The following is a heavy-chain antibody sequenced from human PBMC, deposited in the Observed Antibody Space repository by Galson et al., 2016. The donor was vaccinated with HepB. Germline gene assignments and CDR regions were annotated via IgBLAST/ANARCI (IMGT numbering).Heavy chain of an antibody. CDR3: ARVAGGFDYVWGDYHRSYYFDY. V-gene: IGHV3-43*01. J-gene: IGHJ4*02. Sequence: SLRLSCAASGFTFDDYTMHWVRQAPGKGLEWVSLIGWDGNRRDYADSAKGRFVISRDNSKNTLYLQMNSLRAEDAAVYYCARVAGGFDYVWGDYHRSYYFDYWGQGTRVTVSS. CDR2: IGWDGNRR. CDR1: GFTFDDYT. D-gene: IGHD3-16*01.